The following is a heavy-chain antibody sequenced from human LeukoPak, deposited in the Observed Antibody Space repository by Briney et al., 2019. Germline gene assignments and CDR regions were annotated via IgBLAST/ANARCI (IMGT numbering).Heavy chain of an antibody. CDR1: GYSISSGYY. D-gene: IGHD6-6*01. CDR3: ARQLVGWSWQLGEGYYMDV. J-gene: IGHJ6*03. Sequence: KPSETLSLTCAVSGYSISSGYYWGWIRQPPGKGLEWIGSIYHSGSTYYNPSLKSRVTISVDTSKNQFSLKPSSVTAADTAVYYCARQLVGWSWQLGEGYYMDVWGKGTTVTVSS. CDR2: IYHSGST. V-gene: IGHV4-38-2*01.